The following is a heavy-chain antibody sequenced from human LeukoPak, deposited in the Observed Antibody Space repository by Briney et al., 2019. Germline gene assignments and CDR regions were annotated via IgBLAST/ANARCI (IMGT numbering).Heavy chain of an antibody. CDR2: ITYGGGIT. CDR3: ARGAWTAYYFDY. V-gene: IGHV3-30-3*01. D-gene: IGHD3/OR15-3a*01. Sequence: GGSLRLSCVASGFTFSSYAMHWVRQAPGKGLEWVAVITYGGGITYYADPVKGRFTISRDNSKSTLYLQMNSLRVEDTAVYFCARGAWTAYYFDYWGQGTVVAVSS. CDR1: GFTFSSYA. J-gene: IGHJ4*02.